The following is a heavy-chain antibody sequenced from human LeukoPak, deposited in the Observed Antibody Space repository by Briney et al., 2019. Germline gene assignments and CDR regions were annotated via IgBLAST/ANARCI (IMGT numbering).Heavy chain of an antibody. CDR2: IYYSGRT. J-gene: IGHJ4*02. CDR1: GGSINSYC. CDR3: ARGTTKGYYYDSSGYYTK. Sequence: PSETLSLTCNVSGGSINSYCWGWFRQPPGKRLESIGYIYYSGRTTYNPSLKSRVTISVDTSTNQISLQLTSVTAADTAVYFCARGTTKGYYYDSSGYYTKWGQGTLVTVSS. D-gene: IGHD3-22*01. V-gene: IGHV4-59*12.